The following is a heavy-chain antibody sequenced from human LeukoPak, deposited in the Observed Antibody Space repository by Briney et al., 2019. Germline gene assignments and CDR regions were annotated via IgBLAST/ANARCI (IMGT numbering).Heavy chain of an antibody. CDR2: ISSSSSYI. V-gene: IGHV3-21*01. D-gene: IGHD3-10*01. Sequence: SGGSLRLSCAASGFTFNDYGMIWVRQAPGKGLEWVSYISSSSSYIYYADSLKGRFTISRDNAKNSLYLQMNSLRAEGTAVYFCARERYYGSGAPKYDYWGQGTLVTVSS. CDR3: ARERYYGSGAPKYDY. J-gene: IGHJ4*02. CDR1: GFTFNDYG.